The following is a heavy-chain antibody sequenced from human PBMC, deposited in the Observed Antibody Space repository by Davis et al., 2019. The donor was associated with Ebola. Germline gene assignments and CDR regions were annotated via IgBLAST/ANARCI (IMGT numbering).Heavy chain of an antibody. Sequence: PSETLSLTCTVSGVSISSYCCNWIRQPPGKGLEWIGYICYSGSTNYNPSLKSRVTILLDTSKNQFSLKLSSVTAADTAVYYCARGHCSSTSCYTPYYYYGMDVWGQGTTVTVSS. CDR3: ARGHCSSTSCYTPYYYYGMDV. V-gene: IGHV4-59*01. CDR1: GVSISSYC. J-gene: IGHJ6*02. CDR2: ICYSGST. D-gene: IGHD2-2*02.